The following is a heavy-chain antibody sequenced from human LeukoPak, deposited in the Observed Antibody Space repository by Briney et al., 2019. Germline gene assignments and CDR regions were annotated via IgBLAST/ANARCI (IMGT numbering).Heavy chain of an antibody. J-gene: IGHJ6*03. V-gene: IGHV4-59*01. CDR2: IHYTGST. CDR1: GGSFSGYY. CDR3: ARTQEAGYSSGWYDSYYYYYMDV. D-gene: IGHD6-19*01. Sequence: SETLSLTCAVYGGSFSGYYWSWIRQPPGKGLEWIGYIHYTGSTNYNPSLKSRVTISVDTSKNQFSLKLSSVTAADTAVYYCARTQEAGYSSGWYDSYYYYYMDVWGKGTTVTIS.